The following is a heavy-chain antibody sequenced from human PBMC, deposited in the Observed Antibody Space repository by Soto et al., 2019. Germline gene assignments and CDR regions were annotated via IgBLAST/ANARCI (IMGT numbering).Heavy chain of an antibody. CDR1: GYTFTNHG. Sequence: QVKLVQSGGEVKKPGASVTVSCKASGYTFTNHGISWVRQAPGQGLEWMGWIGADNRDTNYAQNIQGRLTMTTDTSTNTAYMELRSLESDDTAVYYCARDISYGSGTAYGYWGQGTLVTVSS. J-gene: IGHJ4*02. CDR3: ARDISYGSGTAYGY. D-gene: IGHD3-10*01. CDR2: IGADNRDT. V-gene: IGHV1-18*01.